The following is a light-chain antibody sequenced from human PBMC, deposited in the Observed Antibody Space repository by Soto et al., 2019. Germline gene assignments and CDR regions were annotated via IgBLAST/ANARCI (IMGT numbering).Light chain of an antibody. CDR2: NTN. V-gene: IGLV8-61*01. CDR3: VLYIYSATNWV. J-gene: IGLJ3*02. Sequence: QAVVTQEPSFSVSPGGTVTLTCGLSSGSVSATNYPSWYQQTPGQAPRTLIYNTNTRSSGVPDRFSGSILGNKAALTITGAQADDYSDYYCVLYIYSATNWVFGGGTKVTVL. CDR1: SGSVSATNY.